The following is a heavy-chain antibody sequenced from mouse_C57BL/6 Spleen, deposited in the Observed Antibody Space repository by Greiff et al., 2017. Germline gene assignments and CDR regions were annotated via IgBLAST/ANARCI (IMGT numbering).Heavy chain of an antibody. CDR1: GYTFTDYY. CDR2: INPNNGGT. V-gene: IGHV1-26*01. D-gene: IGHD2-1*01. Sequence: EVQLQQSGPELVKPGASVKISCKASGYTFTDYYMNWVKQSHGKSLEWIGDINPNNGGTSYNQKFKGKATLTVDKSSSTAYMELRSLTSEDSAVYYCAINQIYYGNYGGLDFDYWGQGTTLTVSS. J-gene: IGHJ2*01. CDR3: AINQIYYGNYGGLDFDY.